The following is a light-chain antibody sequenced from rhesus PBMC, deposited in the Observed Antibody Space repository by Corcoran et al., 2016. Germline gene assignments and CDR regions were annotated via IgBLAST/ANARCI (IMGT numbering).Light chain of an antibody. Sequence: DIVMTQTPLSLPITPGEPASISCRSSQSLLHSNGNTYLQWYMQKAGQSPQVLIYGGSNRASGVPDRCSGSGSGTEFTLKISRVGAEDVGVYYCVQAIAFPYSFGQGTKVEIK. V-gene: IGKV2-72*01. J-gene: IGKJ2*01. CDR1: QSLLHSNGNTY. CDR2: GGS. CDR3: VQAIAFPYS.